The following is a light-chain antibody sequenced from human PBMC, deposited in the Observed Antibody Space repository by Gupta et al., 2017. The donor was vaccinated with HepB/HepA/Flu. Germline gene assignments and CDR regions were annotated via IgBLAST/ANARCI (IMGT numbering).Light chain of an antibody. CDR2: DAS. V-gene: IGKV3-11*01. Sequence: EIVLTQSPAILSLSPGERATLSCRASQSVGSQLAWYQQKHGQAPSLLIYDASNRATGMPARFSGSASGTDFTLTISILDPADFAVYYCQRRSAWLRTFGQGTRLEIK. J-gene: IGKJ5*01. CDR3: QRRSAWLRT. CDR1: QSVGSQ.